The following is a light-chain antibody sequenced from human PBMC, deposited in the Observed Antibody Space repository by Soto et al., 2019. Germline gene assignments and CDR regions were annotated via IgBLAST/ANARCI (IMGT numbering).Light chain of an antibody. CDR1: QSVSSSY. CDR2: GSS. CDR3: LQDNDWPLST. Sequence: EIVLTQSPGTLSLSPVERATLSFRASQSVSSSYLAWYQQKPGQAPRLLIYGSSSRATGVPARFSGSGSGTEFTLTISSLQSEDSGIYYCLQDNDWPLSTFGQGTRLEIK. V-gene: IGKV3-15*01. J-gene: IGKJ5*01.